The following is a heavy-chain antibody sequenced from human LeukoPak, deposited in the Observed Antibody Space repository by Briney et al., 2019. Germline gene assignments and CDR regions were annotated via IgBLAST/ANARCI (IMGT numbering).Heavy chain of an antibody. Sequence: PGGSLTLSCAASGFTVSSKYMSWVRQAPGKGLEWVSSISGSSGSNTYYADSVKGRFTISRDNSRNMLYLQMSSLRADDTALYYCARRSYGAPDYWGRGTLVTVSS. CDR3: ARRSYGAPDY. V-gene: IGHV3-53*01. CDR1: GFTVSSKY. D-gene: IGHD4-17*01. CDR2: ISGSSGSNT. J-gene: IGHJ4*02.